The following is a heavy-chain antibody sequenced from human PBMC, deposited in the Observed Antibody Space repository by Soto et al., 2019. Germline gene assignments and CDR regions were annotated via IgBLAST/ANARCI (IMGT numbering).Heavy chain of an antibody. CDR3: ACIFYYYSSGSYRTAHETYYMDV. CDR1: GFTVSSNY. V-gene: IGHV3-66*01. D-gene: IGHD3-10*01. CDR2: IYSGGST. Sequence: GGSLRLSCAASGFTVSSNYMSWVRQAPGKGLEWVSVIYSGGSTYYADSVKGRFTISRDNSKNTLYLQMNSLRDEDKAVYYCACIFYYYSSGSYRTAHETYYMDVWGKGTTVTVSS. J-gene: IGHJ6*03.